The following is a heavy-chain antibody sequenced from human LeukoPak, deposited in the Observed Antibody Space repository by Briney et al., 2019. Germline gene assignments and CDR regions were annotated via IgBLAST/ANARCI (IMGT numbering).Heavy chain of an antibody. CDR1: GFTYSGYG. CDR3: AKDMYDYSNYVDY. Sequence: GGSLRLSCAASGFTYSGYGMSWVRQAPGKGLEWVSVISGSGGSKNYADSVKGRFTISRYNSKNTLCLEMNSLRVEDTAVYYCAKDMYDYSNYVDYWGQGTLVTVSS. CDR2: ISGSGGSK. D-gene: IGHD4-11*01. V-gene: IGHV3-23*01. J-gene: IGHJ4*02.